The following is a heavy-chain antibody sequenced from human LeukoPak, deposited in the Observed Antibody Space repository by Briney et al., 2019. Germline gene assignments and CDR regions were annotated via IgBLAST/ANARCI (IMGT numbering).Heavy chain of an antibody. CDR1: GFTFSSYA. Sequence: GGSLRLSCAASGFTFSSYAMSWVRQAPGKGLEWVSVIYSGGSTYYADSVKGRFTISRDNSKNTLYLQMNSLRAEDTAVYYCARASGWLQFLWDYWGQGTLVTVSS. V-gene: IGHV3-66*01. D-gene: IGHD5-24*01. CDR2: IYSGGST. J-gene: IGHJ4*02. CDR3: ARASGWLQFLWDY.